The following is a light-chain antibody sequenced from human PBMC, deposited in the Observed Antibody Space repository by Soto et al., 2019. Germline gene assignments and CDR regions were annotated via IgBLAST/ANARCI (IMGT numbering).Light chain of an antibody. V-gene: IGKV1-39*01. CDR3: QQSYGTPPT. Sequence: TQLTQSPSTLSASVGDRVTITCRASQSTSSYLAWYQQKDGKAPKLLISDGSTLQSGVPSRFSGCGSGTDFTLTIGGLQPEDFATYFCQQSYGTPPTFGQGTKVDIK. CDR2: DGS. J-gene: IGKJ1*01. CDR1: QSTSSY.